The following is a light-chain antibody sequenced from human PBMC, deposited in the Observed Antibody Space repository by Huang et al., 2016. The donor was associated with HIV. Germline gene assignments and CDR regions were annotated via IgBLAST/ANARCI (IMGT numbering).Light chain of an antibody. CDR1: QNVTDS. CDR3: QERIQWPRLT. CDR2: RAA. V-gene: IGKV3-11*01. J-gene: IGKJ4*01. Sequence: EIAFTQSPATSSLAPGDRATLYCRASQNVTDSLAWYRQKPGPAPSLLIYRAASRATGTPARFSGSGSVTAFTLTISSLEPEGFAIYYCQERIQWPRLTFGGGTKVEIK.